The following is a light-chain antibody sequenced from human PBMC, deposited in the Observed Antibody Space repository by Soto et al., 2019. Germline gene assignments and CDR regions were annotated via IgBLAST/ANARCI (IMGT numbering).Light chain of an antibody. CDR2: DAS. J-gene: IGKJ3*01. V-gene: IGKV3-11*01. Sequence: EIVLTQSPATLSLSPGERATLSCRASQSVSSYLAWYQQKPGQAPRLLIYDASNRATGIPARFSGSGSGTDVTLTISSIQPSDVAVFYCHQRSNNPPLFTFGPGTKVDIK. CDR1: QSVSSY. CDR3: HQRSNNPPLFT.